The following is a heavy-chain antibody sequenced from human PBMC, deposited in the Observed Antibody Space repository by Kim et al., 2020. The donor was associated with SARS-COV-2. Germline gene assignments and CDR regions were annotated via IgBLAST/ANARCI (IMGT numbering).Heavy chain of an antibody. CDR2: INAGNGNT. V-gene: IGHV1-3*01. CDR1: GYTFTSYA. D-gene: IGHD2-2*01. Sequence: ASVKVSCKASGYTFTSYAMHWVRQAPGQRLEWMGWINAGNGNTKYSQKFQGRVTITRDTSASTAYMELSSLRSEDTAVYYCARVSGRVVVPAATYYFDYWGQGTLVTVSS. CDR3: ARVSGRVVVPAATYYFDY. J-gene: IGHJ4*02.